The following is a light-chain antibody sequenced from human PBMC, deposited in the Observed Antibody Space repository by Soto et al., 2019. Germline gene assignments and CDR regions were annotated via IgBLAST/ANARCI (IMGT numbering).Light chain of an antibody. CDR3: SSVTTSKTFV. V-gene: IGLV2-14*01. Sequence: QSALTQPASVSGSPGQSITISCTGTSSDVGAYNSVSWYQQYPGKAPKVIIFDATNRPAGVSNRFSGSKSDNTASLTISGLYHEDEDYYYCSSVTTSKTFVFGTGTKVTVL. J-gene: IGLJ1*01. CDR2: DAT. CDR1: SSDVGAYNS.